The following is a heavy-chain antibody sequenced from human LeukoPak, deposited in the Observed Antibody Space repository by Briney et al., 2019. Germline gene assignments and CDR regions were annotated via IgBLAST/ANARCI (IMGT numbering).Heavy chain of an antibody. V-gene: IGHV4-34*01. CDR1: GGSFSGYY. J-gene: IGHJ4*02. CDR2: INHSGST. Sequence: SETLSLTCAVYGGSFSGYYWSWIRQPPGKGLEWIGEINHSGSTNYNPSLKSRVTISVDTSKNQFSLKLSSVTAADTAVYYCAREFMGQQPNEFDYWGQGTLVTVSS. CDR3: AREFMGQQPNEFDY. D-gene: IGHD6-13*01.